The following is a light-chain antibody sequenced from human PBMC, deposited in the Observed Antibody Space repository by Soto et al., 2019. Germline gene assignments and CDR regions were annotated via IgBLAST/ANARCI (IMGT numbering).Light chain of an antibody. Sequence: SYELTQPPSVSVAPGQTARITCGGHNIGIKGVHWYQQKPGQAPVLVIYDNTARPSGISERFSGSNSGNTATLTISRVEAGDEADYYCQVWDSSSGHPLVVFGGGTKLTVL. V-gene: IGLV3-21*02. CDR3: QVWDSSSGHPLVV. CDR1: NIGIKG. CDR2: DNT. J-gene: IGLJ2*01.